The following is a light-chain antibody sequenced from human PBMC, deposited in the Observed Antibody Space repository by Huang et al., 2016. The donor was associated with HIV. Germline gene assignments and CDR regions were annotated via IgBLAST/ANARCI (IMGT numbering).Light chain of an antibody. J-gene: IGKJ4*01. CDR2: GAS. CDR1: QSVSSN. V-gene: IGKV3-15*01. Sequence: EIVMTQSPATLSVSPGERATLSCRASQSVSSNLAWYQQKHGQAPRLLIYGASTGATGIPARCSGSGSGTEFTLTISSLQSEDFAVYYCQQYNNWPPLTFGGGTKVEIK. CDR3: QQYNNWPPLT.